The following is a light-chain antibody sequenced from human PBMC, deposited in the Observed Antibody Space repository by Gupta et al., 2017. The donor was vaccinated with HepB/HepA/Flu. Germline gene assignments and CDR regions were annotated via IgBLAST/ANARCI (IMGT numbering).Light chain of an antibody. J-gene: IGLJ2*01. CDR2: SNN. CDR3: AAWDDSLNGRGV. V-gene: IGLV1-44*01. Sequence: QSVLTPPPSASGTPGQRFTISCSGSSSNIGSNTVNWYQQLPGTAPKLLIYSNNQRPSGVPDRFSGSKSGTSASLAISGLQSEDEADYYCAAWDDSLNGRGVFGGGTKLTVL. CDR1: SSNIGSNT.